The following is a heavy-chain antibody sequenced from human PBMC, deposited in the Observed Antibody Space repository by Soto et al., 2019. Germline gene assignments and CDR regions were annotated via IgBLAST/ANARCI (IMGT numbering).Heavy chain of an antibody. CDR3: VKDEYDSSGYRFDP. CDR2: ISSNGGST. CDR1: GFTFSSYA. Sequence: GGSLRRSCSASGFTFSSYAMHWVRQAPGKGLEYVSAISSNGGSTYYADSVKGRFTISRDNSKNTLYLQMSSLRAEDTAVYYCVKDEYDSSGYRFDPWGQGTLVTVSS. D-gene: IGHD3-22*01. V-gene: IGHV3-64D*06. J-gene: IGHJ5*02.